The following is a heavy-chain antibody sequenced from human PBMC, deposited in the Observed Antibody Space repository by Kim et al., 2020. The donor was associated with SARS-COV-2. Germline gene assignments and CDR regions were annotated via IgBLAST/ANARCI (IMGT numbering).Heavy chain of an antibody. D-gene: IGHD2-21*01. V-gene: IGHV4-34*04. Sequence: SLKGRATISIDTSKNQFSLKLTSVAAADTAIYYCARERRDEGGGYYYFDYWGQGILVTVSS. J-gene: IGHJ4*02. CDR3: ARERRDEGGGYYYFDY.